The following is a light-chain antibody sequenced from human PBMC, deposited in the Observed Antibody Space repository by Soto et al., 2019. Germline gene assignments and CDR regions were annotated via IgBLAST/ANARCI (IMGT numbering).Light chain of an antibody. V-gene: IGLV1-40*01. CDR2: ENN. CDR3: QSYDSSLRGYV. J-gene: IGLJ1*01. CDR1: SSNIGAGYE. Sequence: QSVLTQPPSVSEAPGQRVTISCTGSSSNIGAGYEAHWYQQVPGTAPKLLIYENNNRPSGVTDRFSDYKSGTSASLAITALKAEDDAEYYCQSYDSSLRGYVFGTGNKLTVL.